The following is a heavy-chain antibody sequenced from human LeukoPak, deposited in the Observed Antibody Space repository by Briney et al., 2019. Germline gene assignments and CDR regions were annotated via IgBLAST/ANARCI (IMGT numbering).Heavy chain of an antibody. CDR1: GFTFSDYY. D-gene: IGHD2-15*01. CDR2: ISSSGSTI. V-gene: IGHV3-11*04. CDR3: ARDRYCSGGSCYSGPVDV. J-gene: IGHJ6*02. Sequence: GGSLRLSCAASGFTFSDYYMSWIRQAPGKGLEWVSYISSSGSTIYYADSVKGRFTISRDNAKNSLYLQMNSLRAEDTAVYYCARDRYCSGGSCYSGPVDVWGQGTTVTVSS.